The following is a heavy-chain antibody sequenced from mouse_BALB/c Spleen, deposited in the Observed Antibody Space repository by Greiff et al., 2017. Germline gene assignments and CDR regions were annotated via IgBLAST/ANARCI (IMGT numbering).Heavy chain of an antibody. CDR1: GFTFSSYT. D-gene: IGHD2-4*01. J-gene: IGHJ4*01. CDR2: ISNGGGST. V-gene: IGHV5-12-2*01. Sequence: EVQVEESGGGLVQPGGSLKLSCAASGFTFSSYTMSWVRQTPEKRLEWVAYISNGGGSTYYPDTVKGRFTISRDKAKNTLYLQMSSLKAEDTAMYYCASSGLHYAMDYWGQGTSVTVSS. CDR3: ASSGLHYAMDY.